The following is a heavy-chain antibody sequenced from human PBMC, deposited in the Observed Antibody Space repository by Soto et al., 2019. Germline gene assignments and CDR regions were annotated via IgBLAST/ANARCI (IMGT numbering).Heavy chain of an antibody. Sequence: ASVKVSCKVSGYTLTELSMHWLRQAPGKGLEWMGGFDPEDGETIYAQKFQGRVTMTEDTSTDTAYMELSSLRSEDTAVYYCATLYRPTSRGSGWYTYYIDYWGQGTLVTVSS. CDR2: FDPEDGET. CDR1: GYTLTELS. J-gene: IGHJ4*02. CDR3: ATLYRPTSRGSGWYTYYIDY. V-gene: IGHV1-24*01. D-gene: IGHD6-19*01.